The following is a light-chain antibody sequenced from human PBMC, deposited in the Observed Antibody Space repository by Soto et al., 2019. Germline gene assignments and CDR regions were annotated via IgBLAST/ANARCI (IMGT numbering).Light chain of an antibody. CDR1: QSVSRYY. Sequence: TVLTQSPATLSLSPGERATLSCRASQSVSRYYLSWYQQKPGQAPRHLIYGASTRATGIPARFSGSGSGTDFTLTITSLQLEDFAVYYCQQALSFGGGTRVEI. CDR3: QQALS. CDR2: GAS. J-gene: IGKJ4*01. V-gene: IGKV3D-7*01.